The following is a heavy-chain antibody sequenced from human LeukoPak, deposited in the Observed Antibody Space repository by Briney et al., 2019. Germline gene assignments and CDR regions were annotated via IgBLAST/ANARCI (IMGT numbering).Heavy chain of an antibody. D-gene: IGHD5-18*01. Sequence: GGSLRLSCAASGFTFSDYDMNWVRQAPGKGLEWVSSISSSSIYVSYADSVKGRYTISRDNAKNSLYLQMNSLRAEDTAVYYCARDASEGLGYGYEAGCFDPWGQGTLVTVSS. V-gene: IGHV3-21*01. CDR3: ARDASEGLGYGYEAGCFDP. CDR2: ISSSSIYV. CDR1: GFTFSDYD. J-gene: IGHJ5*02.